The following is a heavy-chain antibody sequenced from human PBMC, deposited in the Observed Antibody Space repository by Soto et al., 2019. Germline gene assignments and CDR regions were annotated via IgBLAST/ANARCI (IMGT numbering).Heavy chain of an antibody. CDR1: GGSISSGNW. CDR3: ASHSGNTYGPYDY. Sequence: PSESLSLTCAVSGGSISSGNWWSWVRQSPRKGLEWIGEISHSGNTNHNPSLKSRVTISIDKSKNQFSLKLTSVTAADTAVYYCASHSGNTYGPYDYWGQGTLVTVSS. CDR2: ISHSGNT. J-gene: IGHJ4*02. D-gene: IGHD5-18*01. V-gene: IGHV4-4*02.